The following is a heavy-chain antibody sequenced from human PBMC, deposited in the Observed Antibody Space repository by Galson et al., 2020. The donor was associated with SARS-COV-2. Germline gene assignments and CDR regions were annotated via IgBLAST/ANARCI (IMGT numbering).Heavy chain of an antibody. J-gene: IGHJ3*02. D-gene: IGHD2-15*01. CDR2: ISRSTNTI. CDR3: AREAGYCSGGRGYSEGFDM. V-gene: IGHV3-48*02. CDR1: GFTFNSSS. Sequence: SLMIYCAASGFTFNSSSMNWVLHAPGKGLEWVSYISRSTNTIHYPHSVKDRFTNSIDNHKTSLYLQMNSLRDEDTAVYFCAREAGYCSGGRGYSEGFDMWGQGTMVTVSS.